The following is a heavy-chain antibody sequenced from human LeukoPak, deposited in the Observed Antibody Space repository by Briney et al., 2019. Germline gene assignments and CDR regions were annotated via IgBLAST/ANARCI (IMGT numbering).Heavy chain of an antibody. V-gene: IGHV3-23*01. CDR3: AIRKYGSVSLRWFYP. Sequence: GGSLRLSCAASGFTFSSYAMSWVRQAPGKGLEGVSTISGSGGSTYYADSVKGRFTISRDNSKNTLYLQMNSLRAEDTAVYYCAIRKYGSVSLRWFYPWGQGTLVTVSS. CDR1: GFTFSSYA. CDR2: ISGSGGST. D-gene: IGHD3-10*01. J-gene: IGHJ5*02.